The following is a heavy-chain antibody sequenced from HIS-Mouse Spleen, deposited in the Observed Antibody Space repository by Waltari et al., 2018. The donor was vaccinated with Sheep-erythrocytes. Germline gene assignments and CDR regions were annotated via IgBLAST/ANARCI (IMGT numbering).Heavy chain of an antibody. D-gene: IGHD2-2*01. J-gene: IGHJ6*02. CDR1: GFTFSSYA. Sequence: QVQLVESGGGVVQPGRSLRLSCAASGFTFSSYAMHWVRQAPGKGLEWVAVISNDGSNKYYADSVKGRFTISRDNSKNTLYLQMNSLRAEDTAVYYCARELNIVVVPVYYYGMYVWGQGTTVTVSS. V-gene: IGHV3-30-3*01. CDR2: ISNDGSNK. CDR3: ARELNIVVVPVYYYGMYV.